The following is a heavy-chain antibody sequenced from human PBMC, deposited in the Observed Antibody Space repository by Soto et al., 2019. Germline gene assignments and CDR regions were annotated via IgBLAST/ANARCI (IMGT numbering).Heavy chain of an antibody. CDR3: ARDRTDTWSFDY. D-gene: IGHD2-8*02. V-gene: IGHV3-30*03. CDR1: GFTFNTHG. Sequence: GGSLRLSCAASGFTFNTHGMHWVRQAPGKGLEWVAMISRDRDRDGTYAFYAGSVKGRFTVSRDDSQNTVYLQMNSLRTEDTALYYCARDRTDTWSFDYWGQGTLVTVSS. CDR2: ISRDRDRDGTYA. J-gene: IGHJ4*02.